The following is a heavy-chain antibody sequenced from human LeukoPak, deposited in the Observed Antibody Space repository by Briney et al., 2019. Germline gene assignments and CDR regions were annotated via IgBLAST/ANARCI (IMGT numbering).Heavy chain of an antibody. CDR2: IIPIFGTA. Sequence: AASVKVSCKASGGTFSSYAISWVRQAPGQGLEWMGGIIPIFGTANYAQKFQGRVTITADKSTSTAYMELSSQRSEDTAVYYCARRGVSSTSWFDPWGQGTLVTVSS. D-gene: IGHD2-2*01. CDR1: GGTFSSYA. V-gene: IGHV1-69*06. J-gene: IGHJ5*02. CDR3: ARRGVSSTSWFDP.